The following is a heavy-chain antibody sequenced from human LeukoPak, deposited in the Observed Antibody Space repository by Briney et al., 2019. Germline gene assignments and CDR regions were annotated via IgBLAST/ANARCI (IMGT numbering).Heavy chain of an antibody. Sequence: SETLSLTCAVYGGSFSGYYWSWIRQPPGKGLEWIGEINHSGSTNYNPSLKSRVTISVDTSKNQFSLELSSVTAADTAVYYCARRKGTSGWSWGSPYYFDYWGQGTLVTVSS. J-gene: IGHJ4*02. D-gene: IGHD6-19*01. CDR3: ARRKGTSGWSWGSPYYFDY. V-gene: IGHV4-34*01. CDR2: INHSGST. CDR1: GGSFSGYY.